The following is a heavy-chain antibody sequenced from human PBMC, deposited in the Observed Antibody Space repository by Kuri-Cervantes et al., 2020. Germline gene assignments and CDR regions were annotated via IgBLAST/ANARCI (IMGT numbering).Heavy chain of an antibody. CDR3: TRSCYYDSSGLYAFDI. Sequence: GSLRLSCTVSGGSISSSSYYWGWIRQPPGKVLEWIGSIYYSGSTYYNPSLKSRVTISVDRSKNQFSLKLSSVTAADTAVYYCTRSCYYDSSGLYAFDIWGQGAMVTVSS. J-gene: IGHJ3*02. CDR1: GGSISSSSYY. V-gene: IGHV4-39*07. CDR2: IYYSGST. D-gene: IGHD3-22*01.